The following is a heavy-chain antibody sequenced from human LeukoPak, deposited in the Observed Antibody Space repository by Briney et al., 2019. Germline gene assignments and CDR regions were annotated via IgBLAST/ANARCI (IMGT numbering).Heavy chain of an antibody. CDR2: VNPNSGGT. D-gene: IGHD3-10*01. V-gene: IGHV1-2*04. CDR1: GYTFTGYY. J-gene: IGHJ5*02. CDR3: ARARMVRGVISSWFDP. Sequence: ASVKVSCKASGYTFTGYYMHWVRQAPGQGLEWMGRVNPNSGGTNYAQKFQGWVTMTRDTSISTAYMELSRLRSDDTAVYYCARARMVRGVISSWFDPWGQGTLVTVSS.